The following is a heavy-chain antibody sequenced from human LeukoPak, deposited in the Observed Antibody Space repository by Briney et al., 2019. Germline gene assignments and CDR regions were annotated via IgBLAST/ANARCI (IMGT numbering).Heavy chain of an antibody. V-gene: IGHV3-7*01. CDR1: GFTFSSYW. J-gene: IGHJ4*02. D-gene: IGHD3-22*01. CDR3: AKDDMIVVANFDY. CDR2: IKQDGSEK. Sequence: PGGSLRLSCAASGFTFSSYWMSWVRQAPGKGLEWVANIKQDGSEKYYVDSVKGRFTISRDNAKNSLYLQMNSLRAEDTAVYYCAKDDMIVVANFDYWGQGTLVTVSS.